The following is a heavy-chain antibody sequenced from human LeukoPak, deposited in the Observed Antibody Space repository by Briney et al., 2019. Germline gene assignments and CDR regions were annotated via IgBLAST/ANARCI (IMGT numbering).Heavy chain of an antibody. CDR2: IYHSGST. V-gene: IGHV4-38-2*02. CDR1: GYSISSGYY. J-gene: IGHJ5*02. Sequence: SETLSLTCTVSGYSISSGYYWGWIRQPPGKGLEWIGSIYHSGSTYYNPSLKSRVTISVDTSKNQFSLKLTSVTAADTAVYYCARLQPRQGWFDPWGQGTLVTVSS. CDR3: ARLQPRQGWFDP.